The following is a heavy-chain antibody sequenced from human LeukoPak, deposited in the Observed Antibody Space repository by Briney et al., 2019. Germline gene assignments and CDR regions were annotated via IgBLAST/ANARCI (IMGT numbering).Heavy chain of an antibody. D-gene: IGHD6-6*01. J-gene: IGHJ4*02. V-gene: IGHV4-38-2*02. CDR2: VYRSGTT. CDR1: GYSISSGYH. CDR3: AREGSATARPFVSNDY. Sequence: KPSETLSLTCVVSGYSISSGYHWVWIRQPRGKGLEWIGSVYRSGTTYYDPSLKRRVTISVDTSKNQISLKVRSVTAADTAVYYCAREGSATARPFVSNDYWGQGTLVTVSS.